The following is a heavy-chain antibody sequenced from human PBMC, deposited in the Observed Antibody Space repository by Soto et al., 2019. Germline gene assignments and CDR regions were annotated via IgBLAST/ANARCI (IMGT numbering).Heavy chain of an antibody. Sequence: QLQLQESGSGLVKPSQTLSLTCAVSGGSISSGGYSWSWIRQPPGKGLEWIGYIYHSGSTYYNPSLKRRVTISVDRSKKQCSLKLSSVTAADTAVYYCARAPSGNWVDPWGQGTLVTVSS. V-gene: IGHV4-30-2*01. CDR3: ARAPSGNWVDP. D-gene: IGHD3-10*01. CDR2: IYHSGST. J-gene: IGHJ5*02. CDR1: GGSISSGGYS.